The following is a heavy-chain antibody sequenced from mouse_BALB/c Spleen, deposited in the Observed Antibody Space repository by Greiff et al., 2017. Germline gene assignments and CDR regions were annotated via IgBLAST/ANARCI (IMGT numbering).Heavy chain of an antibody. CDR3: ARHSSGYWFAY. D-gene: IGHD3-1*01. V-gene: IGHV1S126*01. J-gene: IGHJ3*01. CDR2: IDPSDSET. CDR1: GYSFTSYW. Sequence: QVQLQQSGPQLVRPGASVKISCKASGYSFTSYWMHWVKQRPGQGLEWIGMIDPSDSETRLNQKFKDKATLTVDKSSSTAYMQLSSPTSEDSAVYYCARHSSGYWFAYWCQGTLVTVSA.